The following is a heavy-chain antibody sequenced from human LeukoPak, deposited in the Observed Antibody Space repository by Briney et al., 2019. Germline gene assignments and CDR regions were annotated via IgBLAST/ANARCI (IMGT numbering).Heavy chain of an antibody. D-gene: IGHD3-3*01. J-gene: IGHJ5*02. CDR3: ARDHTLDFWSGYYRGWFDP. V-gene: IGHV1-2*02. Sequence: ASVKVSCKASVYTFTGYYMHWVRQAPGQGLEWMGWINPNSGGTNYAQKLQGRVTMTTDTSTSTAYMELRSLRSDDTAVYYCARDHTLDFWSGYYRGWFDPWGQGTLVTVSS. CDR2: INPNSGGT. CDR1: VYTFTGYY.